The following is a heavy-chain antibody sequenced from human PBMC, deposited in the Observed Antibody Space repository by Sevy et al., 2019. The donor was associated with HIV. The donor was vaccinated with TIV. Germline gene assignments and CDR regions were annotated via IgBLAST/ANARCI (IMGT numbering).Heavy chain of an antibody. CDR3: ARGGYDFWSGYYYYYCYYMDV. CDR2: IHYSGST. CDR1: GGSISSYY. Sequence: SETLSFTCTVPGGSISSYYWSWIRQRPGKGLEWIGYIHYSGSTNYNPSLKSRVTISVDTSKNQFSLKLSSVTAADTAVYYCARGGYDFWSGYYYYYCYYMDVWGKGTMVTVSS. V-gene: IGHV4-59*01. D-gene: IGHD3-3*01. J-gene: IGHJ6*03.